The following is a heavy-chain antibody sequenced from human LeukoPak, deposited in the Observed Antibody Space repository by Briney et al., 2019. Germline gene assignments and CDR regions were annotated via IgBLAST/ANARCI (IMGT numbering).Heavy chain of an antibody. CDR2: IIPILGIA. J-gene: IGHJ6*02. V-gene: IGHV1-69*02. CDR3: ALGPYYYYYGMDV. CDR1: VGTFSSYT. Sequence: SVKVSCKASVGTFSSYTISWVRQPPGQGLEWMGRIIPILGIANYAQKFQGRVTITADKSTSTAYMELSSLRSEDTAVYYCALGPYYYYYGMDVWGQGTTVTVSS. D-gene: IGHD3-16*01.